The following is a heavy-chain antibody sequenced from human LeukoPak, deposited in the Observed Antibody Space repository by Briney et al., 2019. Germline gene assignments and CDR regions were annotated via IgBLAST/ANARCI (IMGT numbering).Heavy chain of an antibody. CDR1: GGSISSYY. V-gene: IGHV4-59*01. D-gene: IGHD6-6*01. CDR2: IYHSGST. Sequence: SETLSLTCTVSGGSISSYYWTWIRQPPGKGLEWVGYIYHSGSTDYNPPLESRVTMSLDTPKNQFSLRLSSVTAADTAVYYCAREGMYSSSSYFDHWGQGTLVTVSS. CDR3: AREGMYSSSSYFDH. J-gene: IGHJ4*02.